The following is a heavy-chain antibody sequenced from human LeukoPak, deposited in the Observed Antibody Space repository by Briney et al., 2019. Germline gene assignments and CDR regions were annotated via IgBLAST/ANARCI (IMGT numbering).Heavy chain of an antibody. CDR3: ATKLGGDEAPFDY. J-gene: IGHJ4*02. CDR1: GGTFSSYA. Sequence: GASVKVSCKASGGTFSSYAISWVRQAPGQGLEWMGRIIPILGIANYAQKFQGRVTITADKSTSTAYMELSSLRSEDTAVYYCATKLGGDEAPFDYWGQGTLVTVSS. V-gene: IGHV1-69*04. CDR2: IIPILGIA. D-gene: IGHD2-21*02.